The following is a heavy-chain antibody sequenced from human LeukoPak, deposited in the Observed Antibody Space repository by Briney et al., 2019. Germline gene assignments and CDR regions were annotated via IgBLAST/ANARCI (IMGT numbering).Heavy chain of an antibody. D-gene: IGHD6-6*01. CDR2: ISGSDGST. Sequence: AGGSLRLSCAASGFTFSNYVMSWVRQAPGKGLEWVSGISGSDGSTYYADSVKGRFTISRDNSKNTLYLQMNSLRAEDTAVYYCAKDRRGYSSSSVVYWGQGTLVIVSS. V-gene: IGHV3-23*01. CDR1: GFTFSNYV. CDR3: AKDRRGYSSSSVVY. J-gene: IGHJ4*02.